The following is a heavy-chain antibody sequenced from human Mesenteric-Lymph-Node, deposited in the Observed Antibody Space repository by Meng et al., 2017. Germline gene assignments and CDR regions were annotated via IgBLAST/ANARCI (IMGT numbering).Heavy chain of an antibody. Sequence: GSLRLSCTVSGYSISSGYYWGWIRQPPGKGLEWIGSIYHSGSTYYNPSLKSRVTISVDTSKNQFSLKLSSVTAADTAVYYCARGIYMDVWGQGTTVTVSS. CDR1: GYSISSGYY. CDR2: IYHSGST. J-gene: IGHJ6*02. D-gene: IGHD2/OR15-2a*01. CDR3: ARGIYMDV. V-gene: IGHV4-38-2*02.